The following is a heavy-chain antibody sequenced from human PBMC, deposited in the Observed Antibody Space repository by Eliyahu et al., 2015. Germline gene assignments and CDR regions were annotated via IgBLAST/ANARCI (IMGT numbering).Heavy chain of an antibody. J-gene: IGHJ4*02. CDR3: ARDRVGYFDY. CDR2: IWYDGSNK. D-gene: IGHD1-26*01. CDR1: XFPFSSYG. Sequence: QVQLVXSGGGVVQPGRSRRLSCAASXFPFSSYGMHWVRQAPGKGLEWVAVIWYDGSNKYYADSVKGRFTISRDNSKNTLYLQMNSLRAEDTAVYYCARDRVGYFDYWGQGTLVTVSS. V-gene: IGHV3-33*01.